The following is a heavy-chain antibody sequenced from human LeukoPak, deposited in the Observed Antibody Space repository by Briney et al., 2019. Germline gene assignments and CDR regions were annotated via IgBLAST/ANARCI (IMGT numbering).Heavy chain of an antibody. CDR1: GYALTELS. J-gene: IGHJ5*02. Sequence: GASVKVSCKVSGYALTELSMHWVRQAPGKGLEWMGGFDPEDGETIYAQKFQGRVTMTRNTSISTAYMELSSLRSEDTAVYYCARLDFYSSSWYWRGYTNKNWFDPWGQGTLVTVSS. CDR2: FDPEDGET. D-gene: IGHD6-13*01. V-gene: IGHV1-24*01. CDR3: ARLDFYSSSWYWRGYTNKNWFDP.